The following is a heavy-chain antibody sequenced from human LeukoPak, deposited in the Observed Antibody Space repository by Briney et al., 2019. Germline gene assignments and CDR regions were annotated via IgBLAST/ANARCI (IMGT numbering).Heavy chain of an antibody. V-gene: IGHV4-39*01. D-gene: IGHD3-3*01. J-gene: IGHJ4*02. CDR1: GGSISSSSYY. Sequence: PSETLSLTCTVSGGSISSSSYYWGWIRQPPGKGLEWIGSIYYSGSTYYNPSLKSRGTISVDTSTNQFSLKLSSVTAADTAVYYCARYKYYDFWSGYSNFDYWGQGTLVTVSS. CDR2: IYYSGST. CDR3: ARYKYYDFWSGYSNFDY.